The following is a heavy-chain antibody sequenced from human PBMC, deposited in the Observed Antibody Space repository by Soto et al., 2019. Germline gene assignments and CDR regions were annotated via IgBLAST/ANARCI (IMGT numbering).Heavy chain of an antibody. Sequence: DVHLLESGVGSVQPGESLRLNCVASGFIFSHYTLNWVRRAPGKGLEWVSTISDPATGNTHYADSVKGRFTVSRDDSRNTVYLQMDSLRAEDSAIYYCTTWLTAHFDYWGQGTLVSVSS. CDR3: TTWLTAHFDY. CDR1: GFIFSHYT. CDR2: ISDPATGNT. D-gene: IGHD6-19*01. V-gene: IGHV3-23*01. J-gene: IGHJ4*02.